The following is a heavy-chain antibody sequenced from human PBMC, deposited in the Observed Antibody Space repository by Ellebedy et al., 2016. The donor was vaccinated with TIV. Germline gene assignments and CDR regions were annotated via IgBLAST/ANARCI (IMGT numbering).Heavy chain of an antibody. CDR2: ITWNGDNI. V-gene: IGHV3-9*01. D-gene: IGHD2-15*01. CDR1: GFTFDDYA. J-gene: IGHJ4*02. Sequence: GGSLRLXXAASGFTFDDYAMHWVRQAPGRGLEWVSGITWNGDNIGYADSVKGRFTISRDNAKNSLYLQMNSLRAEDTASYYCAKARYCSGGTCNPIDYWGQGTLVTVSS. CDR3: AKARYCSGGTCNPIDY.